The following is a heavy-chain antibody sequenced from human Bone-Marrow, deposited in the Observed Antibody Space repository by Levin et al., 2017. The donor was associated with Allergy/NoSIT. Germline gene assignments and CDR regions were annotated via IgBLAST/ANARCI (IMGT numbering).Heavy chain of an antibody. D-gene: IGHD5-12*01. J-gene: IGHJ4*02. Sequence: PSETLSLTCNVSGYSISSGDYWGWIRQPPGKGLEWLGSVYRYGSTYYNPSLKSRVSMSVDTSNNQFSLKLSSVTAADTAVYYCARLNTAYDFAFDYWGQGTLVAVSS. CDR3: ARLNTAYDFAFDY. CDR1: GYSISSGDY. V-gene: IGHV4-38-2*02. CDR2: VYRYGST.